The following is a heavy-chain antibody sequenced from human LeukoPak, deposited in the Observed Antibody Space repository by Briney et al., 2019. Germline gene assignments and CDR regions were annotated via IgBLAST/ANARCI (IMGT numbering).Heavy chain of an antibody. CDR3: ARATGGHYDY. J-gene: IGHJ4*02. CDR1: GFTFSSYA. CDR2: IWVNGGTK. D-gene: IGHD1-1*01. Sequence: GGSLRLSCAASGFTFSSYAMHWVRQAPGKGLNLVPVIWVNGGTKYYANSVKGRFTISRDNSKNTLYLQMGSLRAEDMAVYYCARATGGHYDYWGQGTLVTVSS. V-gene: IGHV3-64*01.